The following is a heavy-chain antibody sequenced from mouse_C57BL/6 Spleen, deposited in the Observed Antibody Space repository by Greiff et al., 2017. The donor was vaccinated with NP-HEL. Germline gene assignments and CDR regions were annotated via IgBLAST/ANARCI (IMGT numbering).Heavy chain of an antibody. J-gene: IGHJ2*01. V-gene: IGHV1-50*01. CDR1: GYTFTSYW. CDR3: ARGLLNFDY. Sequence: VQLQQPGAELVKPGASVKLSCKASGYTFTSYWMQWVKQRPGQGLEWIGEIDPSDSYTNYNQKFKGKATLTVDTSSSTAYMQLSSLTSEDSAVYYCARGLLNFDYWGQGTTLTVSS. D-gene: IGHD3-1*01. CDR2: IDPSDSYT.